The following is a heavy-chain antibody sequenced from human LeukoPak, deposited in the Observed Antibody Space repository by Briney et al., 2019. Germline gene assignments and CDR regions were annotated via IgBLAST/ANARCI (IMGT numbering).Heavy chain of an antibody. Sequence: SETLSLTCTVSGGSISSSRYYWGWIRQPPGKGLEWIGNIYYSGSTYYNPSFKSRVTISVDTSKNQFSLKLSSVTAADTAVYYCARRGTVTTERFDYWGQGTLVTVSS. V-gene: IGHV4-39*01. CDR1: GGSISSSRYY. CDR3: ARRGTVTTERFDY. D-gene: IGHD4-11*01. J-gene: IGHJ4*02. CDR2: IYYSGST.